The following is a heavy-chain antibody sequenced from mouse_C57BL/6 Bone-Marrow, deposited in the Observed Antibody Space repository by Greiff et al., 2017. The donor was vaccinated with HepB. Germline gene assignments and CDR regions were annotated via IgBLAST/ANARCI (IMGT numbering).Heavy chain of an antibody. V-gene: IGHV1-59*01. Sequence: VQLQQPVAELVRPGTSVKLSCKASGYTFTSYWMHWVKQRPGQGLEWIGVIDPSDSYTNYNQKFKGKATLTVDTSSSTAYMQLSSLTSEDSAVYYCASQRHSNYVGPFAYWGQGTLVTVSA. J-gene: IGHJ3*01. CDR2: IDPSDSYT. CDR1: GYTFTSYW. D-gene: IGHD2-5*01. CDR3: ASQRHSNYVGPFAY.